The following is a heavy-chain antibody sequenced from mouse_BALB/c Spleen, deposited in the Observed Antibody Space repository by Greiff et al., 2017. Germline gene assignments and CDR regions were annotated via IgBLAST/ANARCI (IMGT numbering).Heavy chain of an antibody. V-gene: IGHV14-3*02. CDR2: IDPANGNT. CDR3: ALLWYRYYAMDY. CDR1: GFNIKDTY. Sequence: VQLQQSGAELVKPGASVKLSCTASGFNIKDTYMHWVKQRPEQGLEWIGRIDPANGNTKYDPKFQGKATITADTSSNTAYLQLSSLTSEDTAVYYCALLWYRYYAMDYWGQGTSVTVSS. J-gene: IGHJ4*01. D-gene: IGHD2-1*01.